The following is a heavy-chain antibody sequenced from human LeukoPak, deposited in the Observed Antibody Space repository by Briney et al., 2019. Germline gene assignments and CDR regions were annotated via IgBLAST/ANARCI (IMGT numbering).Heavy chain of an antibody. D-gene: IGHD6-19*01. Sequence: GGSLRLSCAGPGFIFNNYAMHWVRQPPGKGLEWVSGISWNSGTIDYADSVRGRFTISRDNAKNSLYLQMDSLRVEDTAFYYCAKDNRRHYTSGPNPDSLHWGQGALVTVSS. V-gene: IGHV3-9*01. CDR2: ISWNSGTI. CDR1: GFIFNNYA. CDR3: AKDNRRHYTSGPNPDSLH. J-gene: IGHJ4*02.